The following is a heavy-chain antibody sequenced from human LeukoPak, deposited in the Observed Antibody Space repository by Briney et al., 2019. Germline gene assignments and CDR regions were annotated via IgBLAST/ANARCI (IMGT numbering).Heavy chain of an antibody. V-gene: IGHV1-2*02. CDR3: ARDTWYSSSSSAFDI. CDR2: INPNSGGT. CDR1: VYTFTGYC. J-gene: IGHJ3*02. Sequence: GASVKVSCKASVYTFTGYCMHWVRRAPGQGLEWMGWINPNSGGTNYAQKFQGRVTMTRDTSISTAYMELSRLRSDDTAVYYCARDTWYSSSSSAFDIWGQGTMVTVSS. D-gene: IGHD6-13*01.